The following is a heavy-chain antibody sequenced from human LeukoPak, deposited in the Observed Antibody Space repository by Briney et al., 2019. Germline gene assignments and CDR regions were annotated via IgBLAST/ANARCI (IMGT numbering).Heavy chain of an antibody. CDR1: GFTFSSYS. Sequence: GGSLRLSCAASGFTFSSYSMNWARQAPGKGLEWVSYISSSSSTIYYADSVKGRFTISRDNAKNSLYLQMNSLRDEDTAVYYCARDAGVLEWLLSSDYWGQGTLVTVSS. D-gene: IGHD3-3*01. CDR2: ISSSSSTI. V-gene: IGHV3-48*02. J-gene: IGHJ4*02. CDR3: ARDAGVLEWLLSSDY.